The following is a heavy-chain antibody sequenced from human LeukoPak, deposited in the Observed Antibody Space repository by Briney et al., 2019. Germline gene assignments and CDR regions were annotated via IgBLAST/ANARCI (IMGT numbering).Heavy chain of an antibody. Sequence: GGSLRLSCVVSGFSVSSNYMNWVRQAPGKGLEWVSVMFSGANTYYADSAKGRFTISRDNSKNTLYLQMNSLRAADTAVYYCARDKGTSYLSSFDYWGQGTLVTVSS. D-gene: IGHD6-6*01. CDR2: MFSGANT. CDR3: ARDKGTSYLSSFDY. V-gene: IGHV3-53*05. J-gene: IGHJ4*02. CDR1: GFSVSSNY.